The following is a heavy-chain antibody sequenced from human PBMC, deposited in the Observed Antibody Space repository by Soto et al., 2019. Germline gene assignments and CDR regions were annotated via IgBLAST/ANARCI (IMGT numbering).Heavy chain of an antibody. CDR3: ASKGRGSRDQSLIPLGY. J-gene: IGHJ4*02. V-gene: IGHV4-34*01. Sequence: QVQLQQWGAGLLKPSETLPLTCAVYGGSFSGYYWSWIRQPPGKGLEWIGEINHSGSTNYNPSLKSRVTISVDTSKNQFSLKLSSVTAADTAVYYCASKGRGSRDQSLIPLGYWGQGTLVTVSS. D-gene: IGHD1-26*01. CDR2: INHSGST. CDR1: GGSFSGYY.